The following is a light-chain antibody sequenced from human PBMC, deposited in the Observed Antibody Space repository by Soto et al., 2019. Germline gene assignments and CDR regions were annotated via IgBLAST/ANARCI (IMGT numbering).Light chain of an antibody. Sequence: DIQMTQSPSTLSASVGDRVTITCRASQSISNWLAWYQQKPGKAPTLLIYDVSRLESGVPSRFSGSGSGTDLNLTINSLQPDDFATYYCQQYNSYSWTFGQGTKVDIK. V-gene: IGKV1-5*01. CDR3: QQYNSYSWT. CDR2: DVS. J-gene: IGKJ1*01. CDR1: QSISNW.